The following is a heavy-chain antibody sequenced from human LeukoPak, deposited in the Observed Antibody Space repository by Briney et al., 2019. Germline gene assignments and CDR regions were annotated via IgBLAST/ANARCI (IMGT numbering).Heavy chain of an antibody. CDR1: GFTFSSYA. Sequence: GGSLRLSCAASGFTFSSYAMTWVRQAPGKGLEWVATIRVDGSTEYPVDSMKGRFTISRDNAKNSLHLQMDSLRAEDTAVYYCATYSGPDKWDASDMWGQGTLVTVSS. J-gene: IGHJ3*02. CDR2: IRVDGSTE. CDR3: ATYSGPDKWDASDM. V-gene: IGHV3-7*01. D-gene: IGHD1-26*01.